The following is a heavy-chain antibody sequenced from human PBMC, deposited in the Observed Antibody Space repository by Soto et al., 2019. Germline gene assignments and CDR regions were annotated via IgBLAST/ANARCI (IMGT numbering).Heavy chain of an antibody. Sequence: GGSLRLSCSASGFIFSESTIYWVRQVPGKGLEAISAVSTSGRSTYYADSVKDRFTISRDNSKNTLFLQMGSLRPEDTAIYYCVKQAHGLDGVAFDYWGQGTQVTVPS. CDR3: VKQAHGLDGVAFDY. D-gene: IGHD2-15*01. V-gene: IGHV3-64D*06. J-gene: IGHJ4*02. CDR2: VSTSGRST. CDR1: GFIFSEST.